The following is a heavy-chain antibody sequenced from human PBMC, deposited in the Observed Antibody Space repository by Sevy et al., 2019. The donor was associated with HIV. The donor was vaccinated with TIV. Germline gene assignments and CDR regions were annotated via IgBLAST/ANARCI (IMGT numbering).Heavy chain of an antibody. CDR3: TTMMRLYGDPNFWCFDL. Sequence: GGSLRLSCAASGFTFSNVWTSWVRQASGKGLEWVGRIQSKSEGGTTDYAEPVKGRFSISRNESSDTLYLQMNSLKTEDTDVYYCTTMMRLYGDPNFWCFDLWGRGTLVTVSS. D-gene: IGHD4-17*01. CDR2: IQSKSEGGTT. J-gene: IGHJ2*01. V-gene: IGHV3-15*01. CDR1: GFTFSNVW.